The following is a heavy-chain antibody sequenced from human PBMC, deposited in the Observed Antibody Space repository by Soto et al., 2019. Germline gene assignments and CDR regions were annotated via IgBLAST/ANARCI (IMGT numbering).Heavy chain of an antibody. V-gene: IGHV1-18*01. D-gene: IGHD1-1*01. Sequence: QVHLVQSGAEVKKPGASVKVSCKGSGYGFTTYGITWVRQAPGQGLEWMAWISAHNGNTNYVQKLQGRVTVTRDTSTSTAYMELRSLRSDDTAVYYCAGGRYGDYWGQGALVTVSS. CDR1: GYGFTTYG. CDR2: ISAHNGNT. J-gene: IGHJ4*02. CDR3: AGGRYGDY.